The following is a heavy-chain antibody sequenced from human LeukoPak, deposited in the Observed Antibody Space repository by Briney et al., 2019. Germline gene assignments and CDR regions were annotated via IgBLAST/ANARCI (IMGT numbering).Heavy chain of an antibody. V-gene: IGHV3-23*01. Sequence: GSLRLSCAASGLTFRNYAMSWVRQAPGKGLEWVSVICANDGNAYYADAVKGRFTISRDNSKDTLYLQMDSLRAEDTAVYYCAKGSGSSCYSPCDYWGQGILVTVSS. CDR2: ICANDGNA. J-gene: IGHJ4*02. CDR1: GLTFRNYA. D-gene: IGHD2-15*01. CDR3: AKGSGSSCYSPCDY.